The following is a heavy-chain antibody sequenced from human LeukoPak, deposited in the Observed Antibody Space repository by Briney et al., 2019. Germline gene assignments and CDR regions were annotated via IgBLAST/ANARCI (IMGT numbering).Heavy chain of an antibody. D-gene: IGHD4-17*01. V-gene: IGHV1-46*01. CDR3: ARGGHDYGDS. Sequence: GASVKVSCKASGYTFTTYYVHWVRQAPGQGLEWMGILNPSGGSTSNAQKFQGRVTMTRDTSTSTDYMELSSLRSEDTAVYYCARGGHDYGDSWGQGTLVTVSS. CDR1: GYTFTTYY. J-gene: IGHJ4*02. CDR2: LNPSGGST.